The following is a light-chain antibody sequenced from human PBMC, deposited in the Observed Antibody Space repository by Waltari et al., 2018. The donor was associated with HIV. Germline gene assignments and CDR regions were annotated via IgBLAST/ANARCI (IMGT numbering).Light chain of an antibody. J-gene: IGKJ1*01. CDR2: GAS. Sequence: IALTQSPGTLSLSPGERATLSCRASQTISSTYLAWYQQKPGQAPRLLIYGASSRATGIPDRFSGSGSGREFTLTISSLEPEDCAVYYCQQYIGSPRTFGQGTKVELK. CDR1: QTISSTY. CDR3: QQYIGSPRT. V-gene: IGKV3-20*01.